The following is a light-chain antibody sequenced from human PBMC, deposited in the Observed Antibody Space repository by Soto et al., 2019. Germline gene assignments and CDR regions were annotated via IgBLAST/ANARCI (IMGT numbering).Light chain of an antibody. V-gene: IGLV7-43*01. CDR2: STS. CDR1: TGAVTSGYY. J-gene: IGLJ3*02. CDR3: LLYYVGAQGM. Sequence: QAVVTQEPSLTVSPGGTVTLTCASSTGAVTSGYYPNWFQQKPGQAPRALIYSTSNKYSWTPARFLSSLLGGKAALTLSGVQCYDEVVYYCLLYYVGAQGMFGRGTTLTVL.